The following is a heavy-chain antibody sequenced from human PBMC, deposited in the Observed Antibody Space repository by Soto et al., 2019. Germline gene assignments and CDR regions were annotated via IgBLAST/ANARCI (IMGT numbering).Heavy chain of an antibody. V-gene: IGHV2-5*02. J-gene: IGHJ6*02. CDR3: VQSRCGGDCLQSYSSHSYYGLDA. CDR2: IYWDDDK. CDR1: GFSLSTTGVG. D-gene: IGHD2-21*02. Sequence: SGPTLVNPTQTLTLTCTFSGFSLSTTGVGVGWIRQPPGKALEWLALIYWDDDKRYNPSLNSRLTITKDTSKNQVVLAMTNMDPVDTATYYCVQSRCGGDCLQSYSSHSYYGLDAWGQGPTVTVSS.